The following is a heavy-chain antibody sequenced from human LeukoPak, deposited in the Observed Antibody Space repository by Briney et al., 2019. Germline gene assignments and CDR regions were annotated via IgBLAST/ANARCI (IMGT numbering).Heavy chain of an antibody. V-gene: IGHV4-34*01. J-gene: IGHJ4*02. Sequence: SSETLSLTCAVYGGSFSGYYWSWIRQPPGKGLEWIGEINHSGSTNYNPSLKSRVTISVDTSKNQFSLKLSSVTAADTAVYYCARLPYYDILTGYYTSDYWGQGTLVTVSS. CDR1: GGSFSGYY. CDR3: ARLPYYDILTGYYTSDY. D-gene: IGHD3-9*01. CDR2: INHSGST.